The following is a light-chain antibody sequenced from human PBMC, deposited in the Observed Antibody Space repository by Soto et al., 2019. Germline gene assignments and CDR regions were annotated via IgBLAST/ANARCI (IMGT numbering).Light chain of an antibody. CDR2: GSS. CDR1: QSIVSNY. CDR3: QQYGSSPPT. J-gene: IGKJ1*01. Sequence: EIVLTQSPGTLSLSPGERATLSCKASQSIVSNYLAWYQRRPGQAPRLLIYGSSSRATDIPARFSGSGSGTDFTVTITRLESEDFAVYYCQQYGSSPPTFGQGTKVEFK. V-gene: IGKV3-20*01.